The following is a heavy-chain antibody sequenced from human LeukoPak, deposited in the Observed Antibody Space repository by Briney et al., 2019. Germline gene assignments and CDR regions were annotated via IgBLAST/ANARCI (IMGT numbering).Heavy chain of an antibody. V-gene: IGHV3-30*04. CDR1: GFTFSSYA. Sequence: GGSPRLSCAASGFTFSSYAMHWVRQAPGKGLEWVAVISYDGSNKYYADSVKGRFTISRDNSKNTLYLQMNSLRAEDTAVYYCARGDSGYDYSNPDYWGQGTLVTVSS. CDR2: ISYDGSNK. J-gene: IGHJ4*02. CDR3: ARGDSGYDYSNPDY. D-gene: IGHD5-12*01.